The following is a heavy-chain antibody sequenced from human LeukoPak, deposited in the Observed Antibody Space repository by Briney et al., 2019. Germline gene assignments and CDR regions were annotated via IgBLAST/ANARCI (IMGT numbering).Heavy chain of an antibody. CDR3: ARDWDGYCSSTSCYGANYYYYYMDV. D-gene: IGHD2-2*01. CDR2: IYTSGST. V-gene: IGHV4-61*02. J-gene: IGHJ6*03. CDR1: GGSLSSGSYY. Sequence: SQTLSLTCTVSGGSLSSGSYYWSWLRQPAGKGLEWIGRIYTSGSTHYNPSLKSRVTISVDTSKNQFSLKLSSVTAADTAVYYCARDWDGYCSSTSCYGANYYYYYMDVWGKGTTVTVSS.